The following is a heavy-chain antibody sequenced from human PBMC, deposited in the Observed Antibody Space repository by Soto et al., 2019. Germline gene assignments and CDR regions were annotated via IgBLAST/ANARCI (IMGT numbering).Heavy chain of an antibody. V-gene: IGHV1-69*01. D-gene: IGHD6-6*01. CDR1: GGTFSSYA. CDR3: ARGHFEYSSSSSSEYFQH. J-gene: IGHJ1*01. Sequence: QVQLVQSGAEVKKPGSSVKVSCKASGGTFSSYAISWVRQAPGQGLEWMGGIIPIFGTANYAQKFQGRVTITADESTSTAYMELSSLRSEDTAVYYCARGHFEYSSSSSSEYFQHWGQGTLVTVSS. CDR2: IIPIFGTA.